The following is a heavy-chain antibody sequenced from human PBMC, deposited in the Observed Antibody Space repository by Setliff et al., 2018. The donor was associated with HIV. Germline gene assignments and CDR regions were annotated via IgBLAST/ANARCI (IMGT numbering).Heavy chain of an antibody. CDR2: IYHTGKT. D-gene: IGHD2-15*01. Sequence: SETLSLTCTVSGGSVSTSSYSWGWIRQPPEKGLEWIGTIYHTGKTYYKSSLNSRVTIAVDTSKDQFSLNLSTVTAADTAVYYCGRVAGYCAPSRCYGYNAFDIWGPGTMVTVSS. CDR3: GRVAGYCAPSRCYGYNAFDI. J-gene: IGHJ3*02. CDR1: GGSVSTSSYS. V-gene: IGHV4-39*01.